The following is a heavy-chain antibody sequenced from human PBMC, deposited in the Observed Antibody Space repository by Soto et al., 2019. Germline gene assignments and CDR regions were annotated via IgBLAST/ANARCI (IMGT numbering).Heavy chain of an antibody. CDR3: ARDAGTNLYYYYYGMDV. Sequence: PSETLSLTCAVSGGSISSSNWWSWVRQPPGKGLEWIGEIYHSGSTNYNPSLKSRVTISVDKSKNQFSLKLSSVTAADTAVYYCARDAGTNLYYYYYGMDVWGQGSKVTVSS. CDR1: GGSISSSNW. J-gene: IGHJ6*02. D-gene: IGHD1-1*01. V-gene: IGHV4-4*02. CDR2: IYHSGST.